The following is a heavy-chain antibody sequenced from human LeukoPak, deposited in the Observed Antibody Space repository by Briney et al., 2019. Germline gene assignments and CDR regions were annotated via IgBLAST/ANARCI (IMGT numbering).Heavy chain of an antibody. Sequence: GASLKISCKGSGSRFTSYWIGWVRQMPGKGLEWMGIIYPGDSDTRYSPSFQGQVTISADKSISTAYLQWSSLKASDTAMYYCARQKGGDYFSYYYYGMDVWAKGPRSPSP. CDR3: ARQKGGDYFSYYYYGMDV. J-gene: IGHJ6*02. CDR2: IYPGDSDT. CDR1: GSRFTSYW. D-gene: IGHD4-17*01. V-gene: IGHV5-51*01.